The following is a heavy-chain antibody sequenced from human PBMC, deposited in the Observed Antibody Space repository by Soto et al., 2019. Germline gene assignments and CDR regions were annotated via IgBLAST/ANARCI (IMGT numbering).Heavy chain of an antibody. J-gene: IGHJ6*02. CDR1: GGTFSSYT. CDR2: IIPMLGIA. V-gene: IGHV1-69*02. CDR3: ERGAWFGENYGMDV. D-gene: IGHD3-10*01. Sequence: QVQLVQSGAEVKKPGSSVKVSCKASGGTFSSYTISWVRQAPGLGLEWMGRIIPMLGIANYAQKFQGRVTITADKSTRTADMELSSLRSEDTAVYYCERGAWFGENYGMDVWGQGTTVTVSS.